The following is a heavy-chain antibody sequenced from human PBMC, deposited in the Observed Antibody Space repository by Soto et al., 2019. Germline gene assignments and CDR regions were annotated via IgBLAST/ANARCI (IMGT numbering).Heavy chain of an antibody. CDR3: ARDGEYSSYGSFDY. D-gene: IGHD6-6*01. CDR1: GYTFTSYG. Sequence: GASVKLSCKGSGYTFTSYGINWVRQATGQGIELIXWMNPNSVNTSYAQNLQGRVTMTRETSISTAYMELSRLRSDETAVYYCARDGEYSSYGSFDYWGQGTLVTVSS. V-gene: IGHV1-8*02. CDR2: MNPNSVNT. J-gene: IGHJ4*02.